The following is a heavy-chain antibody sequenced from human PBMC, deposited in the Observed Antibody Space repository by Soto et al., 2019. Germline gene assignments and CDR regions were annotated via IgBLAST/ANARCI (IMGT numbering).Heavy chain of an antibody. CDR2: ISYDGSNK. CDR1: GFTFSSYA. V-gene: IGHV3-30-3*01. J-gene: IGHJ4*02. Sequence: GXSLRLSCAASGFTFSSYALHWFRQAPVKGLEWVAVISYDGSNKYYADSVKGRFTISRDNSKNTLYLQMNSLRAEDTAVYYCARESTNSIAAAGTVDYWGQGTLVTVSS. D-gene: IGHD6-13*01. CDR3: ARESTNSIAAAGTVDY.